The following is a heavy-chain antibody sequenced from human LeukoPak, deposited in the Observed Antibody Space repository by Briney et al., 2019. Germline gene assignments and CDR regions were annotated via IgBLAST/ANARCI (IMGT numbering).Heavy chain of an antibody. D-gene: IGHD6-25*01. CDR3: ARGLIDSAYIIYYYYYGMDV. Sequence: SQTLSLTCTVSGGSISSGDYYWSWIRQPPGKGLEWIGEINHSGSTNYNPSLKSRVTISVDTSKNQFSLKLSSVTAADTAVYYCARGLIDSAYIIYYYYYGMDVWGQGTTVTVSS. CDR1: GGSISSGDYY. CDR2: INHSGST. V-gene: IGHV4-30-4*01. J-gene: IGHJ6*02.